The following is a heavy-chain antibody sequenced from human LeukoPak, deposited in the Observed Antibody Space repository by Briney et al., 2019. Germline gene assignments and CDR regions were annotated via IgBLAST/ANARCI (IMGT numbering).Heavy chain of an antibody. CDR2: IYPGDSDT. CDR1: GYSFNSYW. Sequence: GESLKISCQGSGYSFNSYWIAWVRQMPGKGLSGLGSIYPGDSDTRYSPSFRGQITISADKSINTAYLRWSSLKASDTAMYYCARAYYCGGGSCKLEYWGQGTLVTVSS. J-gene: IGHJ4*02. D-gene: IGHD2-15*01. V-gene: IGHV5-51*01. CDR3: ARAYYCGGGSCKLEY.